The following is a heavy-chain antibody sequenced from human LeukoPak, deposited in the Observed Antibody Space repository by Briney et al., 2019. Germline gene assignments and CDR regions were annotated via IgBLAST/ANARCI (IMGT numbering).Heavy chain of an antibody. D-gene: IGHD2-2*03. J-gene: IGHJ3*02. Sequence: ASVKVSCKASGGTFSSYAISWVRQAPGQGLEWMGGIIPIFGTANYAQQFQGRVTITADESTSTAYIELSSLRSEDTAVYYCARVKNGYCSSTSCSRAFDIWGQGTMVTVSS. CDR1: GGTFSSYA. CDR3: ARVKNGYCSSTSCSRAFDI. CDR2: IIPIFGTA. V-gene: IGHV1-69*13.